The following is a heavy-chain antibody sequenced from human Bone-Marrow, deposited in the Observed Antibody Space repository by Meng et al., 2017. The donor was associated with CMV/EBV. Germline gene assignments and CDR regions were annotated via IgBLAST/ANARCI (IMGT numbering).Heavy chain of an antibody. V-gene: IGHV3-48*03. CDR1: GFTFSSYE. Sequence: GGSLRLACAASGFTFSSYEMNWVRQAPGKGLEWVSYISSSGSTIYYADSVKGRFTISRDNAKNSLYLQMNSQRAEHTAVYYCARVLQLVGDAFDIWGQGTMVTVSS. D-gene: IGHD1-26*01. CDR2: ISSSGSTI. CDR3: ARVLQLVGDAFDI. J-gene: IGHJ3*02.